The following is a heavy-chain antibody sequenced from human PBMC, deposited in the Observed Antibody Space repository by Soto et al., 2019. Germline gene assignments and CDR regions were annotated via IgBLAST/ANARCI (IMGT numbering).Heavy chain of an antibody. D-gene: IGHD1-1*01. V-gene: IGHV3-73*02. CDR3: LRDSWNYYYYGMDI. Sequence: EVQLVESGGGLVQPGGSLKLSCAASGFTFSDSAMHWVRQASGKGLEWVGRNRSKARSYATAYAASVQGRFTISRDDSENTAYLQMNSLKTEDTAVYYCLRDSWNYYYYGMDIWGQGTTVTVSS. J-gene: IGHJ6*02. CDR1: GFTFSDSA. CDR2: NRSKARSYAT.